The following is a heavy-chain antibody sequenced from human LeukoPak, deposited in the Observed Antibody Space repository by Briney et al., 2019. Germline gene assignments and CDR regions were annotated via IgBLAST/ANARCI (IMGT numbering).Heavy chain of an antibody. D-gene: IGHD6-13*01. J-gene: IGHJ4*02. V-gene: IGHV3-30*02. CDR2: IRFDGSNK. CDR1: GFSFSGYG. Sequence: GGSLRLSCAASGFSFSGYGMHWVRQAPGKGLEWVAFIRFDGSNKYYADYVKGRLTISRDNSKSTLYLQMNSLRGEDTSVYYCSRGSSWYRGGADYWGQGTLVTVSS. CDR3: SRGSSWYRGGADY.